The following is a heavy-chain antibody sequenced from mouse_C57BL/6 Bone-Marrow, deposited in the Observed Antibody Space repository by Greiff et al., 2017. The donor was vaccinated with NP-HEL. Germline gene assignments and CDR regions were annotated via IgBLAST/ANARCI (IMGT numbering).Heavy chain of an antibody. V-gene: IGHV5-6*01. J-gene: IGHJ1*03. D-gene: IGHD2-4*01. CDR2: ISSGGSYT. CDR3: ASLFYYDYDGWYFDV. Sequence: EVKLVESGGDLVKPGGSLKLSCAASGFTFSSYGMSWVRQTPDKRLEWVATISSGGSYTYYPDSVKGRFTISRDNAKNTLYLQMSSLKSEDTAMYYCASLFYYDYDGWYFDVWGTGTTVTVSS. CDR1: GFTFSSYG.